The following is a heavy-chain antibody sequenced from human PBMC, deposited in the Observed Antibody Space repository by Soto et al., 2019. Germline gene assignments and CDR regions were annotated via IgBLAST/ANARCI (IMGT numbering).Heavy chain of an antibody. CDR1: GGSISSSSYY. Sequence: SETLSLTCTVSGGSISSSSYYWGWIRQPPGKGLEWIGSIYYSGSTYYNPSLKSRVTISVDTSKNQFSLKLSSVTAADTAVYYCASRVADYYYYYGMDVWGQGTTVTVS. V-gene: IGHV4-39*01. D-gene: IGHD6-19*01. CDR3: ASRVADYYYYYGMDV. J-gene: IGHJ6*02. CDR2: IYYSGST.